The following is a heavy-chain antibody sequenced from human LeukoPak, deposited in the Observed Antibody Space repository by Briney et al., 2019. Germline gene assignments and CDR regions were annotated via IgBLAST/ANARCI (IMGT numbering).Heavy chain of an antibody. J-gene: IGHJ4*02. D-gene: IGHD2/OR15-2a*01. CDR1: GFGFGAYA. V-gene: IGHV3-23*03. CDR3: AKGKGGTSFNYCFDY. Sequence: GGSLRLSCAASGFGFGAYAMIWVRQAPGRGLEWVSLIHNDAATTYYADSVRGRFTVSRDNSKNTLYLEMNSLRAEDTAVYYCAKGKGGTSFNYCFDYWGQGTPVSVSS. CDR2: IHNDAATT.